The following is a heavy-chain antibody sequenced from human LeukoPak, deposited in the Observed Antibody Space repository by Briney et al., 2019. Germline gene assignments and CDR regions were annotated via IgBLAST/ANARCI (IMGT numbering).Heavy chain of an antibody. V-gene: IGHV1-69*05. D-gene: IGHD3-22*01. CDR3: ARHDSSGLRRNAFDI. CDR1: GGTFSSYA. CDR2: IIPIFGTA. J-gene: IGHJ3*02. Sequence: SVTVSCKASGGTFSSYAISWVRQAPGQGLEWMGGIIPIFGTANYAQKFQARVTITTDESTSTAYMELSSLRSEDTAVYYCARHDSSGLRRNAFDIWGQGTMVTVSS.